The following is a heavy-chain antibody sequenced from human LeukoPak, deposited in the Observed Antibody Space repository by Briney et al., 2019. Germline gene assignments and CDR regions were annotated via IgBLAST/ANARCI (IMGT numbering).Heavy chain of an antibody. CDR2: IKQDGSEK. D-gene: IGHD3-3*01. V-gene: IGHV3-7*01. CDR3: ARWRGAQSEFEY. CDR1: GFTFSTYW. Sequence: GGSLRLSCTASGFTFSTYWMSWVRQAPGKGLECVASIKQDGSEKEYVESVKGRFTISRDNAKNSLYLQMISLRAEDTAVYYCARWRGAQSEFEYWGQGTLVTVSS. J-gene: IGHJ4*02.